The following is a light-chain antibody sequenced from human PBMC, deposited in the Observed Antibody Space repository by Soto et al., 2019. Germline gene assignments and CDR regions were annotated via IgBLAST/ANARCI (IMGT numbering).Light chain of an antibody. CDR1: SSNIGAGYD. V-gene: IGLV1-40*01. CDR2: GNS. CDR3: QSYDSSLSAWV. Sequence: QSVLTQPPSVSGAPGQRGTISCTGSSSNIGAGYDVHWYQQPPGTAPKLLIYGNSNRPSGFPDRFSGSKSGTSASLAITGLQAEEEADYYCQSYDSSLSAWVFGGGTKLTVL. J-gene: IGLJ3*02.